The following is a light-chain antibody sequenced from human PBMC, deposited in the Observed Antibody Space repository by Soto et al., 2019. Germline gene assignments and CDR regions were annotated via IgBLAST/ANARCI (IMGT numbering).Light chain of an antibody. Sequence: QSVLTQSPSASGSPGQSVTISCPGTSSGIGGYNSVSWYQQHPSKAPKIMIYDVTKRPSGVPDRFSGSKSGNTASLTVSVLQAEDDAEYYCGSFTDGNNLVFGTGTKVTVL. J-gene: IGLJ1*01. V-gene: IGLV2-8*01. CDR3: GSFTDGNNLV. CDR1: SSGIGGYNS. CDR2: DVT.